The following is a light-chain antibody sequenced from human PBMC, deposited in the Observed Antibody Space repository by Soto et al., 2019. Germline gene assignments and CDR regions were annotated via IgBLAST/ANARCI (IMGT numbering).Light chain of an antibody. CDR3: LSYADTAYV. CDR2: EVS. CDR1: SSDIGVYNY. J-gene: IGLJ1*01. V-gene: IGLV2-8*01. Sequence: QSVLTQPPSASGSPGQSVTISCTGTSSDIGVYNYVSWYQQYPGKVPKLMIYEVSERPSGVPDRFSGSKSGNTAFLTVSGLQAEDEADYYCLSYADTAYVFGTGTKVTV.